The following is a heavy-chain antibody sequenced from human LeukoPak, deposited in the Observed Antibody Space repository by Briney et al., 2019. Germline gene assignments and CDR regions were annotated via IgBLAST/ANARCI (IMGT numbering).Heavy chain of an antibody. V-gene: IGHV3-9*01. J-gene: IGHJ5*02. CDR2: ISWNSNNI. D-gene: IGHD1/OR15-1a*01. Sequence: GRSLRLSCAASEFTFDDYAMHWVRQAPGKGLEWVSGISWNSNNIDYADSVKGRFTISRDNAKNSLYLQMNSLRPEDTALYYCIKDINIDWDTFPASWGQGILVTVSS. CDR3: IKDINIDWDTFPAS. CDR1: EFTFDDYA.